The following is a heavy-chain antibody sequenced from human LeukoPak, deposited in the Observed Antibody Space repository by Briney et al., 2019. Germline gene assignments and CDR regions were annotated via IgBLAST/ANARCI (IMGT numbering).Heavy chain of an antibody. CDR1: GYSFTSYW. D-gene: IGHD2-15*01. J-gene: IGHJ5*02. CDR2: IYPGDSDT. Sequence: GESLKISCKGSGYSFTSYWIGWVRQMPGKGLEWLGIIYPGDSDTRYSPSFQGQVTISADKSISTAYLQWSSLKASDTAMYYCARHCSGGSCYPTSWFDPWGQGTLVTVSS. CDR3: ARHCSGGSCYPTSWFDP. V-gene: IGHV5-51*01.